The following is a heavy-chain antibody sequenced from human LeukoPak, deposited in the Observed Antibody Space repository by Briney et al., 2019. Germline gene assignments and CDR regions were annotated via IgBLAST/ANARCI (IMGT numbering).Heavy chain of an antibody. Sequence: ASVTVSCKASGYTFTSYYMHWVRQATGQGLEWMGWMNPDSGDTEYAQKFQGRISMTRDTSTSTAYMELSSLRSEDTAVYYCARGASYYYYYGMDVWGQGTSVTVSS. CDR2: MNPDSGDT. CDR3: ARGASYYYYYGMDV. V-gene: IGHV1-8*02. J-gene: IGHJ6*02. CDR1: GYTFTSYY.